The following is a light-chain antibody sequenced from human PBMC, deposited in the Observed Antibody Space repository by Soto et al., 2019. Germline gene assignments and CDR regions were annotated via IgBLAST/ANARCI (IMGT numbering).Light chain of an antibody. J-gene: IGKJ1*01. CDR3: QQYDSYSWT. CDR1: QSVSNW. CDR2: DVS. V-gene: IGKV1-5*01. Sequence: DIQMTQSPSTLSASVGETVTTTCRASQSVSNWLAWYQQKPGKAPKLLIYDVSSLESGVPSRFSGSGSGTEFILTISSLQPDDFATYYCQQYDSYSWTFDQGTKVDIK.